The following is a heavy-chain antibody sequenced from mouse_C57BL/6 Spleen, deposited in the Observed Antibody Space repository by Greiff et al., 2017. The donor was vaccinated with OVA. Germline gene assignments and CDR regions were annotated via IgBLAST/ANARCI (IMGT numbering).Heavy chain of an antibody. Sequence: VKLVESGPGLVAPSPCLSLSCTVSGFSFTSYGVSWVRQPPGKGLEWLGVIWGDGRTNYHAAFKSRRTISKESSKSHVFLKLNSLQTDDTATYYCAKEGGDDYGSNWYFDVWGTGTTVTVSS. D-gene: IGHD1-1*01. CDR2: IWGDGRT. CDR1: GFSFTSYG. V-gene: IGHV2-3*01. J-gene: IGHJ1*03. CDR3: AKEGGDDYGSNWYFDV.